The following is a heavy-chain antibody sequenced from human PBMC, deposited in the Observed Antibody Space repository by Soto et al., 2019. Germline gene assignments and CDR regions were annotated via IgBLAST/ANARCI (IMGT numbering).Heavy chain of an antibody. CDR3: ARDRRGYCSSTSCSKYDYYGMDV. V-gene: IGHV3-30-3*01. CDR1: GFTFSSYA. CDR2: ISYDGSNK. J-gene: IGHJ6*02. Sequence: QVQLVESGGGVVQPGRSLRLSCAASGFTFSSYAMHWVRQAPGKGLEWVAVISYDGSNKYYADSVKGRFTISRDNSKNTLYLQMNSLRAEDTAVYYCARDRRGYCSSTSCSKYDYYGMDVWGQGTTVTVSS. D-gene: IGHD2-2*01.